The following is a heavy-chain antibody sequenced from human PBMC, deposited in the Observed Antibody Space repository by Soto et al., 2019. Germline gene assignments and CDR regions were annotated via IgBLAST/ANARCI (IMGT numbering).Heavy chain of an antibody. D-gene: IGHD3-10*01. Sequence: SLRLSCAASGFTFDDYAMHWVRQAPGKGLEWVSGISWNSGSIGYADSVKGRFTISRDNAKNSLYLQMNSLRAEDTALYYCAKVRGSGSYYGAFDIWGQGTMVTVSS. J-gene: IGHJ3*02. CDR1: GFTFDDYA. CDR3: AKVRGSGSYYGAFDI. V-gene: IGHV3-9*01. CDR2: ISWNSGSI.